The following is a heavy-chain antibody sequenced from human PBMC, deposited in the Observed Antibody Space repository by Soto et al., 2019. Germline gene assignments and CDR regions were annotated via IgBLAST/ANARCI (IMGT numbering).Heavy chain of an antibody. Sequence: SETLSLTCTVSGGSVSSYYWSWIRQPAGKGLEWIGRIYTSGSTNYNPSLKSRVTMSLDTSKNQFSLKLTSVTAADTALYYCARGNCSSPNCYSFSGYYGMDVWGQGTTVTVSS. J-gene: IGHJ6*02. CDR1: GGSVSSYY. CDR3: ARGNCSSPNCYSFSGYYGMDV. D-gene: IGHD2-2*01. V-gene: IGHV4-4*07. CDR2: IYTSGST.